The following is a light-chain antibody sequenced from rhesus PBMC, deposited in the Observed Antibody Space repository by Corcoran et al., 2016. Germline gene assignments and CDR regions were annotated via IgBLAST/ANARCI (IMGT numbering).Light chain of an antibody. Sequence: DIQMTQSPSSLSASVGDRVTITCRASLGISESLNWYQQKPGKVPKLLIYYANRLEDGVPSRFSGSGSGTEFTLTISSLQPEDFATYDCQHYHSLPLTFSGGTKVEIK. J-gene: IGKJ4*01. CDR3: QHYHSLPLT. CDR1: LGISES. V-gene: IGKV1-32*01. CDR2: YAN.